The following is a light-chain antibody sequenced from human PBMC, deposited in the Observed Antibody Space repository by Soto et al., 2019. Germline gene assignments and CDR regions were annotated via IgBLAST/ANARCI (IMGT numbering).Light chain of an antibody. Sequence: EIVMTQSPATLSVSPGGRATLSCRASQRVSSNLAWYQQKPGQAPRLLIYGASTRATRIPARVSGSGSGTEFTLTVSSLQPEDFAVYYCQQYRNWPPYTFGHGTKLES. CDR3: QQYRNWPPYT. CDR1: QRVSSN. CDR2: GAS. V-gene: IGKV3-15*01. J-gene: IGKJ2*01.